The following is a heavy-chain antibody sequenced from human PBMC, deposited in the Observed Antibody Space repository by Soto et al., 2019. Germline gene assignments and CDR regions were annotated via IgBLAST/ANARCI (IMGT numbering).Heavy chain of an antibody. CDR2: IXXXXXT. CDR3: ARQGSNACDF. D-gene: IGHD3-16*01. J-gene: IGHJ4*02. Sequence: PSETLSRTCGVSGYSISSGYYWLWIRQAPGKGLXXIXXIXXXXXTXXXPSLKSRITLSVDTSKNQFYLKMTSMVAADTAVYFCARQGSNACDFWGQGTLVTASS. CDR1: GYSISSGYY. V-gene: IGHV4-38-2*01.